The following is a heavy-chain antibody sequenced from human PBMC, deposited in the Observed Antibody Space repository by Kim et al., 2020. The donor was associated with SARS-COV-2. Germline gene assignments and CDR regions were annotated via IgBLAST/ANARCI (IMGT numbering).Heavy chain of an antibody. Sequence: KGRFNISRDNSKNTLYLQMNSLRAEDTAVYYCARPVLGYCSSTSCFDFDYWGQGTLVTVSS. CDR3: ARPVLGYCSSTSCFDFDY. D-gene: IGHD2-2*03. V-gene: IGHV3-30*07. J-gene: IGHJ4*02.